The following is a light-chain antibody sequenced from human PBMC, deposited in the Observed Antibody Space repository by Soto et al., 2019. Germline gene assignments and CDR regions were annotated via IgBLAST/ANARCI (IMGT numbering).Light chain of an antibody. CDR1: SSDVGSYNV. CDR2: EVS. J-gene: IGLJ1*01. CDR3: CSYAGSSSAYV. Sequence: QSALTQPASVSGSPGQSITISCTGTSSDVGSYNVVSWYQQHPGKAPKLLIYEVSKRPSGVSDRFSGSKSGNTASLTISGLQAEDEADYHCCSYAGSSSAYVFVTGTMVTVL. V-gene: IGLV2-23*02.